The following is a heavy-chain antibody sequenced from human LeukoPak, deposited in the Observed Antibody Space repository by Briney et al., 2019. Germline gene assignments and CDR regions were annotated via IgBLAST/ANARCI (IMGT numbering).Heavy chain of an antibody. V-gene: IGHV4-59*01. CDR1: SASINYNY. J-gene: IGHJ4*02. CDR3: AGTHYDFWSAYLDS. Sequence: SETLSLTCTVSSASINYNYWSWVRQPPGKGLEWIGYIYHRDNTNYNPSLESRVTISLDTSRSQFSLKLRSVTAADTAVYYCAGTHYDFWSAYLDSWGQGTLVTVSS. CDR2: IYHRDNT. D-gene: IGHD3-3*01.